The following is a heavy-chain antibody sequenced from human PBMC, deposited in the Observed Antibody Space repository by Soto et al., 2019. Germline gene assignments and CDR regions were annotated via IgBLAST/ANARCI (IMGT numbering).Heavy chain of an antibody. D-gene: IGHD6-19*01. CDR1: GGSFSGYY. CDR2: INHSGST. V-gene: IGHV4-34*01. Sequence: SETLSLTCAVYGGSFSGYYWSWIRQPLGKGLEWIGEINHSGSTNYNPSLKSRVTISVDTSKNQFSLKLSSVTAADTAVYYCARGRLAVAGPKYYYYGMDVWGQGTTVTVSS. CDR3: ARGRLAVAGPKYYYYGMDV. J-gene: IGHJ6*02.